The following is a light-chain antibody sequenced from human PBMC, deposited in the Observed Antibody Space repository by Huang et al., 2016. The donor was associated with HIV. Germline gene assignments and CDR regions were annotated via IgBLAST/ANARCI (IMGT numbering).Light chain of an antibody. Sequence: EMVMTQSPATLSLFLGERATLSCRASQSVSSNLAWYQQKPGQAPRLLIYGASTRATGIPARFSGSGSGTEFTLTISSLQSEDFAVYYCQQYNNWPPWTFGQGTKVEIK. CDR3: QQYNNWPPWT. CDR1: QSVSSN. CDR2: GAS. J-gene: IGKJ1*01. V-gene: IGKV3-15*01.